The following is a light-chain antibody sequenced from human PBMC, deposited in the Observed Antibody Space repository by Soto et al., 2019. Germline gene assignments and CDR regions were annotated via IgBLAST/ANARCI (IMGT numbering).Light chain of an antibody. V-gene: IGKV1-39*01. Sequence: DIQMTQSPSSLSASVGDRVTITCRASQSIRTYLNWYQQKPGKAPKFLIYAASTFQSGVPSRFSGSGSGTDFTLTISSLQPEDFATYYCHQTYSNPRTFGQGTKVEIK. CDR3: HQTYSNPRT. CDR2: AAS. CDR1: QSIRTY. J-gene: IGKJ1*01.